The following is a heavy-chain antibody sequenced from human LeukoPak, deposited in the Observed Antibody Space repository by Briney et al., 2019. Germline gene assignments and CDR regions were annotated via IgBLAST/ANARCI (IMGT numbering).Heavy chain of an antibody. D-gene: IGHD6-13*01. V-gene: IGHV3-53*01. J-gene: IGHJ6*03. CDR2: IYSDGTT. CDR3: ARGQQPNYFYYYYMGV. CDR1: GFTVSSNY. Sequence: GGSLRLSCAASGFTVSSNYMSWVRQAPGKGLEWVSLIYSDGTTYYADSVKGRFTISRDNSKNTLYLQMNGLRAEDTAVYYCARGQQPNYFYYYYMGVWGKGTTVTVSS.